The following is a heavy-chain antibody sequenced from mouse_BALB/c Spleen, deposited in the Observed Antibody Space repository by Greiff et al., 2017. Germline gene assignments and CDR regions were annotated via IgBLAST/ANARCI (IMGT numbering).Heavy chain of an antibody. Sequence: QVQLQQSGAELARPGASVKMSCKASGYTFTSYTMHWVKQRPGQGLEWIGDINPSSGYTNYNQKFKDKATLTADKSSSTAYMQLSSLTSEDSAVYYCARREGLPWYFDVWGAGTTVTVSS. CDR1: GYTFTSYT. CDR2: INPSSGYT. CDR3: ARREGLPWYFDV. J-gene: IGHJ1*01. D-gene: IGHD2-2*01. V-gene: IGHV1-4*01.